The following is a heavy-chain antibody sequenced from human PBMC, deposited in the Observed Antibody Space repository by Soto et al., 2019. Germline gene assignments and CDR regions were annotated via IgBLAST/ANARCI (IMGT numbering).Heavy chain of an antibody. CDR3: ATSYYYDGSGSLIIHAFDM. CDR2: ISGSGGAT. J-gene: IGHJ3*02. Sequence: GGSLRLSCAASGFTFSKYSMSWVRQAPGKGLEWGSAISGSGGATYYADSVKGRFTISRDNSKSTVYLQMNSLRAEDTAVYYRATSYYYDGSGSLIIHAFDMWGQGTMLTVSS. V-gene: IGHV3-23*01. D-gene: IGHD3-22*01. CDR1: GFTFSKYS.